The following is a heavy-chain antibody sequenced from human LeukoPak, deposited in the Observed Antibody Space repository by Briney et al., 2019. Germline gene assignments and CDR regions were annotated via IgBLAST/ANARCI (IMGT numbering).Heavy chain of an antibody. CDR1: GGSISSSSYY. V-gene: IGHV4-39*07. CDR2: IYYSGST. J-gene: IGHJ4*02. Sequence: PSETLSLTCTVSGGSISSSSYYWGWIRQPPGKGLEWIGSIYYSGSTYYNPSLKSRVTISVDTSKNQFSLKLSSVTAADTAVYYCARWNYDIFTGYRYFDFWGLGTLVTVSS. CDR3: ARWNYDIFTGYRYFDF. D-gene: IGHD3-9*01.